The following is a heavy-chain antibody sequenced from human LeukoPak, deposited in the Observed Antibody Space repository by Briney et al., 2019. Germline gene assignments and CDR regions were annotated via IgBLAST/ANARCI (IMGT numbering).Heavy chain of an antibody. Sequence: GGSLRLSCAASGFTFSSFTMNWVRQAPGKGLEWVSAISGSGGSTYYADSVKGRFTISRDNSKNTLYLQMNSLRAEDTAVYYCAKSQAQWLPKPTNFDYWGQGTLVTVSS. V-gene: IGHV3-23*01. CDR1: GFTFSSFT. J-gene: IGHJ4*02. CDR2: ISGSGGST. CDR3: AKSQAQWLPKPTNFDY. D-gene: IGHD6-19*01.